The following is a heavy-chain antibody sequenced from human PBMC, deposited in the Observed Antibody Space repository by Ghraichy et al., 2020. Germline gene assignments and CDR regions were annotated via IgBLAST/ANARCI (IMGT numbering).Heavy chain of an antibody. J-gene: IGHJ4*02. Sequence: GGSLRLSCTVSGFSVSGYWMSWVRQAPGKGLEWVANIKPDGGETSYVDSVRGRFTISRDDSKNSLFLQMNSLRAEDTAVYYCARAASWGQGTPVTVSS. V-gene: IGHV3-7*03. CDR1: GFSVSGYW. CDR3: ARAAS. CDR2: IKPDGGET.